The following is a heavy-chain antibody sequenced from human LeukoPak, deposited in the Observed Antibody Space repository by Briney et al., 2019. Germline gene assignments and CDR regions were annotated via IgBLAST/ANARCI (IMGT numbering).Heavy chain of an antibody. D-gene: IGHD6-19*01. J-gene: IGHJ4*02. V-gene: IGHV3-9*03. CDR3: AKATPGIAVAGSFDY. CDR2: ISWYSGSI. Sequence: GGSLRLSCAASGFTFEDYAMHWVRQAPGKGLEWVSGISWYSGSIGYADSVKGRFTISRDNAKNSLYLQMNSLRAEDMALYYCAKATPGIAVAGSFDYWGQGTLVTVSS. CDR1: GFTFEDYA.